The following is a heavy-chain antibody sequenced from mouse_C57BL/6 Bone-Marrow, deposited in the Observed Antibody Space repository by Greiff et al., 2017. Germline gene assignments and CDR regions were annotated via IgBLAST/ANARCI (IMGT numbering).Heavy chain of an antibody. V-gene: IGHV5-6*01. J-gene: IGHJ3*01. CDR2: ISSGGSYT. Sequence: EVKLMEPGGDLVKPGGSLKLSCAASGFTFSSYGMSWVRQTPDKRLEWVARISSGGSYTYYPESVKGRSTITRDNATNTQYLQMSSLKSEDSAMYFCASQEGAWFAYWGQGTLVTVSA. CDR1: GFTFSSYG. CDR3: ASQEGAWFAY.